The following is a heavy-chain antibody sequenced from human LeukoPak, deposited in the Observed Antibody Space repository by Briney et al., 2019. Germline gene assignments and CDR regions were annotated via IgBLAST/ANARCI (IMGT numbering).Heavy chain of an antibody. J-gene: IGHJ4*02. D-gene: IGHD2-2*02. CDR2: IYPGDSNT. CDR3: AKLKYCSGDSCYTSFDN. Sequence: PGESLKISCKGFGYTFTNYWIGWVRQMPEKGLEFMGIIYPGDSNTRYSPSFQGQVTISADKSTNTAYLQWSSLKASDTAMYYCAKLKYCSGDSCYTSFDNWGQGTLVTVSS. V-gene: IGHV5-51*03. CDR1: GYTFTNYW.